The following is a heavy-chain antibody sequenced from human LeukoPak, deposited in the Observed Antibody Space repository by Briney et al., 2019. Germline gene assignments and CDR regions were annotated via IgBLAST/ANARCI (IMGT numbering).Heavy chain of an antibody. D-gene: IGHD6-19*01. J-gene: IGHJ6*03. CDR3: AKCSGWFVRGKDYYYYYMDV. CDR2: INTDGSST. Sequence: PGGSLRLSCAASGFTFSSYWMHWVRQAPGKGLVWVSRINTDGSSTNYADSVKGRFTISRDNSKDTLYLQMNSLRAEDTAVYYCAKCSGWFVRGKDYYYYYMDVWGKGTTVTVSS. CDR1: GFTFSSYW. V-gene: IGHV3-74*01.